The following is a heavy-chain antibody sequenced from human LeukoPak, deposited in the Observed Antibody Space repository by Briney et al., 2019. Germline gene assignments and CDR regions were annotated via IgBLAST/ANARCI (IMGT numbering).Heavy chain of an antibody. V-gene: IGHV3-48*02. CDR1: GFTFSSYS. Sequence: GGSLRLSCAASGFTFSSYSMNWVRQAPGKGLEWVSYISSSSSTIYYTDSVKGRFTISRDNAKNSLYLQMNSLRDEDTAVYYCARDGTIVVAPLGFFDYWGQGTLVTVSS. CDR3: ARDGTIVVAPLGFFDY. J-gene: IGHJ4*02. D-gene: IGHD3-22*01. CDR2: ISSSSSTI.